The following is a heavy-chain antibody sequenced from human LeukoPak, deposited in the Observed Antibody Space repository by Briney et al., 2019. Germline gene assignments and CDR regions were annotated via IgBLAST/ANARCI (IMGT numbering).Heavy chain of an antibody. Sequence: GGSLRLSCAASGFTFSSYSMNWVRQAPGKGLEWVSYISSSCSTIYYADSVKGRFTISRDNAKNSLYLQMNSLRAEDTAVYYCAELGITMIGGVWGKGTTVTISS. V-gene: IGHV3-48*04. J-gene: IGHJ6*04. CDR1: GFTFSSYS. CDR2: ISSSCSTI. D-gene: IGHD3-10*02. CDR3: AELGITMIGGV.